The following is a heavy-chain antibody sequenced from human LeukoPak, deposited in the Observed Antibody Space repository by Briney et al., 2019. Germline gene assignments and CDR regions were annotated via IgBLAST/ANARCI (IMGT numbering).Heavy chain of an antibody. CDR3: ARRNDFDI. J-gene: IGHJ3*02. CDR1: GGSISGDH. Sequence: SETLSLTCTVSGGSISGDHWSWIRQPPGKGLEWIGYIYYSGNTNYNPSLKSRVTISVDTSKNQFSLKLSSVTAADTALYYCARRNDFDIWGQGTMVTVSS. CDR2: IYYSGNT. V-gene: IGHV4-59*08.